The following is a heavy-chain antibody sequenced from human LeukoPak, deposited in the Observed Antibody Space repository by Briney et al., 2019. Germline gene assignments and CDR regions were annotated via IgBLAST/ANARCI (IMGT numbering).Heavy chain of an antibody. CDR2: IRSKAYGGTT. CDR1: GFTFGDHA. D-gene: IGHD2-2*01. J-gene: IGHJ4*02. CDR3: TRFTQVLAAGIDY. V-gene: IGHV3-49*04. Sequence: AGGSLRLYCTASGFTFGDHAMSWVRQAPGKGLEWVGFIRSKAYGGTTEYAASVKGRFTISRDDSKSIAYLQMNSLKTEDTAVYYCTRFTQVLAAGIDYWGQGTLVTVSS.